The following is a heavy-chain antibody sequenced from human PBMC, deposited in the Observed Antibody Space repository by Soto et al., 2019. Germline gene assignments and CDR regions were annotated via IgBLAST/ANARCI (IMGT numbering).Heavy chain of an antibody. V-gene: IGHV4-34*01. Sequence: QVQLQQWGAGLLKPSETLSLTCAVYGGSFSGYYWSWIRQPPGKGLEWIGEINHSGSTNYNPSLKSRVDISVDTSKNQFSLKLSSVTAADTAVYYCARGITTVVTNFDYWGQGTLVTVSS. D-gene: IGHD4-17*01. J-gene: IGHJ4*02. CDR2: INHSGST. CDR3: ARGITTVVTNFDY. CDR1: GGSFSGYY.